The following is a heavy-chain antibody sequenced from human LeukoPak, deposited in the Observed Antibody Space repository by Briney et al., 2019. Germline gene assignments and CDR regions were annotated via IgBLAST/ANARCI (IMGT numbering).Heavy chain of an antibody. CDR1: GFTSSSNW. CDR3: TRIESHCRRGSCLYWYSDL. Sequence: GGSLRLSCLASGFTSSSNWMRWVRQAPGKGLVWVSRINSDGSSTTYADSVKGRVTISRDNAKNTLYLHMNNLRADDTALYYCTRIESHCRRGSCLYWYSDLWGRGTLVTVSS. V-gene: IGHV3-74*01. J-gene: IGHJ2*01. CDR2: INSDGSST. D-gene: IGHD2-15*01.